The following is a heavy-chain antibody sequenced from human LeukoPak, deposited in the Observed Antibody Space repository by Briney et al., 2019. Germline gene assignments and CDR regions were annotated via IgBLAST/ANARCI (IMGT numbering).Heavy chain of an antibody. Sequence: GGSLRLSCAASGFTFSSYWMSWVRQAPGKGLEWVANIKQDGSEKYYVDSVKGRFTISRDNANNSLYLQMNSLRAEDTAVYYCAREFTPLIQFWPRSLDDGYGMDVWGQGTTVTVSS. CDR1: GFTFSSYW. V-gene: IGHV3-7*01. CDR2: IKQDGSEK. CDR3: AREFTPLIQFWPRSLDDGYGMDV. J-gene: IGHJ6*02. D-gene: IGHD5-18*01.